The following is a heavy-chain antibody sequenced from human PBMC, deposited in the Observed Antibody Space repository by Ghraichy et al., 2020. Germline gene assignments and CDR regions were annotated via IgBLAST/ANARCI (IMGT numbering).Heavy chain of an antibody. D-gene: IGHD3-16*01. J-gene: IGHJ5*02. CDR3: ATGISTRLGWGNWFGP. CDR2: LYYSGST. CDR1: GGSISTNNYY. V-gene: IGHV4-39*07. Sequence: CSVSGGSISTNNYYWAWLRQPPGKGLEWIGSLYYSGSTYHNSSLKSRVTLSGDTSKNQFSLRLTSVSAADTAVYYCATGISTRLGWGNWFGPWGQGTLVTVSS.